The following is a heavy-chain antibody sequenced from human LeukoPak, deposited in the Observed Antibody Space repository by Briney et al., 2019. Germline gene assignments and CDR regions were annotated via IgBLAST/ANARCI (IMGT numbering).Heavy chain of an antibody. D-gene: IGHD2-8*02. Sequence: GRSLRLSCAASGFTFSSYAMHWVRQAPGTGLEWVSVISYDGSNKYYADSVKGRFTISRDNSKNTLYLQMNSLRAEDTAVYYCASPVRVGTGAFDIWGQGTMVTVSS. J-gene: IGHJ3*02. V-gene: IGHV3-30*04. CDR2: ISYDGSNK. CDR3: ASPVRVGTGAFDI. CDR1: GFTFSSYA.